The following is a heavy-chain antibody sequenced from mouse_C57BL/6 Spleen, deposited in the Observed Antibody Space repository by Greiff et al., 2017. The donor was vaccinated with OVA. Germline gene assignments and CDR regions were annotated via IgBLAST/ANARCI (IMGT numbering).Heavy chain of an antibody. CDR3: AALDYDWYFDV. Sequence: QVQLQQSGPELVKPGASVKISCKASGYAFSSSWMNWVKLRPGKGLEWIGRIYPGDGDTNYNGKFKGKATLTADKSSSTAYMQLSSLTSEDSAVYFCAALDYDWYFDVWGTGTTVTVSS. CDR2: IYPGDGDT. CDR1: GYAFSSSW. D-gene: IGHD2-4*01. J-gene: IGHJ1*03. V-gene: IGHV1-82*01.